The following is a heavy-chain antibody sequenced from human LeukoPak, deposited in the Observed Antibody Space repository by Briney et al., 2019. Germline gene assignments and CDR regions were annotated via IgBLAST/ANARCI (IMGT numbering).Heavy chain of an antibody. D-gene: IGHD3-22*01. CDR2: IYDGGIT. Sequence: QPGGSLRLSCAASGFTVSTKFMSWVGQAPGKGLEWVSVIYDGGITYYADSVKGRFTISGDNSKNMLFLQMNSLRAEDTAVYYCARFYDTSGYLDCWGQGTLVTVSS. CDR3: ARFYDTSGYLDC. CDR1: GFTVSTKF. J-gene: IGHJ4*02. V-gene: IGHV3-66*01.